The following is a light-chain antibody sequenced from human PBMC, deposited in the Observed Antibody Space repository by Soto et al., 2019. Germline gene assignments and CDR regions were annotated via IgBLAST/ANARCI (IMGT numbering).Light chain of an antibody. J-gene: IGKJ4*01. CDR1: QSVSSN. V-gene: IGKV3-15*01. CDR3: QQYNNWPL. Sequence: IVMTQSPATLSVSPGERATLSCRASQSVSSNVAWYQQKPGQAPRLLIYGASTRATGIPARFSGSGSGTEFTLTISSLQSEDFAVYYCQQYNNWPLFGGGTTGDIK. CDR2: GAS.